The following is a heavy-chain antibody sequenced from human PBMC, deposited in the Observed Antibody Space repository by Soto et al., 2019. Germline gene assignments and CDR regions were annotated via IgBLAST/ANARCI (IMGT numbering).Heavy chain of an antibody. CDR3: AKEYYYDSSGYGHWFDP. CDR1: GFTFSSYG. J-gene: IGHJ5*02. V-gene: IGHV3-30*18. Sequence: QVQLVESGGGVVQPGRSLRLSCAASGFTFSSYGMHWVRQAPGKGLEWVAVISYDGSNKYYADSVKGRFTISRDNSTNPLYLQMNSLRAEDTAVYYCAKEYYYDSSGYGHWFDPWGQGTLVTVSS. CDR2: ISYDGSNK. D-gene: IGHD3-22*01.